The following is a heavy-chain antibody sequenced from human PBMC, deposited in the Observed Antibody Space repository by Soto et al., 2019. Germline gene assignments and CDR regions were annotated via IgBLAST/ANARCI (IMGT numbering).Heavy chain of an antibody. CDR1: GFTFSGYW. CDR2: INGDGSTT. V-gene: IGHV3-74*01. Sequence: EVQLVESGGGLVQPGGSLRLSCAASGFTFSGYWVHWVRQAPGKGLVWVSRINGDGSTTRNADSVKGRFTISRDNAKNTLSLQMTILSAEDTAVYYCVRVTATSGWGAFDYWGQGTLVTVSS. D-gene: IGHD6-19*01. J-gene: IGHJ4*02. CDR3: VRVTATSGWGAFDY.